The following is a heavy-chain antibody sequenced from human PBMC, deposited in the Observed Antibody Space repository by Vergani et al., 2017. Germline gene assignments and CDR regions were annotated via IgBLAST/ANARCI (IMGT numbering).Heavy chain of an antibody. V-gene: IGHV3-15*07. CDR2: IKSTFDRGTT. CDR1: GFSFRNAW. J-gene: IGHJ6*02. CDR3: TTDPRYCGDGSCYWLRDHHYYGMDV. D-gene: IGHD2-21*01. Sequence: EVQLVESGGGIVKPGGSLRLSCVASGFSFRNAWMNWVRRTPGQGLEWVGRIKSTFDRGTTDYAAAVKGRFTISRDNSKNTLFLQMNGLKTEDIGVYYCTTDPRYCGDGSCYWLRDHHYYGMDVWGQGTTVTVSS.